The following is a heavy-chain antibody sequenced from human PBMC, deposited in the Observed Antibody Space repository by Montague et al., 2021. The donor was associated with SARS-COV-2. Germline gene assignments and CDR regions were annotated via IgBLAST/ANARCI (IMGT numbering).Heavy chain of an antibody. Sequence: SLRLSCAAPGFTFDDYGMSWVRQAPGKGLEWVSGINWNGGSTGYADSVKGRFTISRDNAKNSLYLQMNSLRAEDTALYHCARLPERRDGAFDIWGQGTMVTVSS. V-gene: IGHV3-20*01. D-gene: IGHD5-24*01. CDR2: INWNGGST. CDR3: ARLPERRDGAFDI. J-gene: IGHJ3*02. CDR1: GFTFDDYG.